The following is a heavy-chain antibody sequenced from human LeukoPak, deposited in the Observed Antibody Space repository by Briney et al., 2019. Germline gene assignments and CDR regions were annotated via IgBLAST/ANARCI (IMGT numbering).Heavy chain of an antibody. CDR3: ASYDSSGYYYGY. V-gene: IGHV4-39*01. Sequence: PSETLSLTCTVSGGSISSSSYYWGWIRQPPGKGLEWIGSIYYSGRTYYNPSLKSRVTISVDTSKNQFSLKLSSVTAADTAVYYCASYDSSGYYYGYWGQGTLVTVSS. CDR2: IYYSGRT. D-gene: IGHD3-22*01. J-gene: IGHJ4*02. CDR1: GGSISSSSYY.